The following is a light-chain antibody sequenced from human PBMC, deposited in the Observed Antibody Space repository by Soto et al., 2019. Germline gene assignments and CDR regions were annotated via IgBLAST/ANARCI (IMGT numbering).Light chain of an antibody. Sequence: IQMTQSPSSMSASVGEGVTITCRASQSISSYLNWYQQKPGKAPKLLIYAASSLQSGVPSRFSGSGSGTDFTLTISSLQPEDFATYYCQQNYSNPRTFGQGTKVDIK. CDR2: AAS. V-gene: IGKV1-39*01. J-gene: IGKJ1*01. CDR3: QQNYSNPRT. CDR1: QSISSY.